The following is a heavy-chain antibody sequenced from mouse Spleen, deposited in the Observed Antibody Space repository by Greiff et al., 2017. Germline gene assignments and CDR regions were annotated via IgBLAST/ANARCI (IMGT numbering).Heavy chain of an antibody. V-gene: IGHV1-50*01. CDR3: ARSKDAWFAY. CDR2: IDPSDSYT. Sequence: QVHVKQPGAELVKPGASVKLSCKASGYTFTSYWMQWVKQRPGQGLEWIGEIDPSDSYTNYNQKFKGKATLTVDTSSSTAYMQLSSLTSEDSAVYYCARSKDAWFAYWGQGTLVTVSA. CDR1: GYTFTSYW. J-gene: IGHJ3*01.